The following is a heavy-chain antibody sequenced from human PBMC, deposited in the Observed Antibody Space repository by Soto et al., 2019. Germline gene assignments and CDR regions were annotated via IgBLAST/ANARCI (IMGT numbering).Heavy chain of an antibody. CDR3: ARVMFCINDVCSPLYGMDV. V-gene: IGHV4-38-2*01. J-gene: IGHJ6*02. Sequence: QVQLQDSGPGLVKPSETLSLTCAFSVYSISSGYYWDWIRQPPGKGLEWIGSIHHSGTTYYNPSLKSRVSLSIDTSKNHFSLKLTSMTAADAAVYYCARVMFCINDVCSPLYGMDVWGQGTTVTVSS. CDR2: IHHSGTT. D-gene: IGHD2-8*01. CDR1: VYSISSGYY.